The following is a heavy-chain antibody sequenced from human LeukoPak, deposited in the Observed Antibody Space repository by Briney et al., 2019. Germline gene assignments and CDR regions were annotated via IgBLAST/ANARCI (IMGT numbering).Heavy chain of an antibody. D-gene: IGHD3-16*01. CDR3: ARITFEAPQHWYFDL. CDR1: GGSISSSNW. Sequence: SGTLSLTCAVSGGSISSSNWWSWVRQPPGKGLEWIGEIYHSGSTNYNPSLKSRVTISVDTSKNQFSLKLSSVTAADTAVYYCARITFEAPQHWYFDLWGRGTLVTVSS. CDR2: IYHSGST. J-gene: IGHJ2*01. V-gene: IGHV4-4*02.